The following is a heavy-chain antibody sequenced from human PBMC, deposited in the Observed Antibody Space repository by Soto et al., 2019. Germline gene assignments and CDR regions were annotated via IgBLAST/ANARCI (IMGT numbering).Heavy chain of an antibody. D-gene: IGHD3-22*01. CDR2: VQNSGST. CDR1: GGSLSTYY. V-gene: IGHV4-59*01. CDR3: ARERPYYGFDY. J-gene: IGHJ4*02. Sequence: SETLSLTCAVSGGSLSTYYWSWIRQPPGKGLEWIGYVQNSGSTNYNPSLNTRSNISVDTSKTQFSLQLLPVTTAVTAVYSCARERPYYGFDYWGQGTPVTVYS.